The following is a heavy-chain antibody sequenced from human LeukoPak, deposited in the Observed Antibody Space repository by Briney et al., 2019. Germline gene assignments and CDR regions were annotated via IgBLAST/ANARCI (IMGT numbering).Heavy chain of an antibody. CDR3: ARGGVYYYDGSGYYSNDPFDY. CDR2: IIPIFGTA. J-gene: IGHJ4*02. D-gene: IGHD3-22*01. V-gene: IGHV1-69*13. Sequence: SVKVSCKASGGTFSSYAISWVRQAPGQGLEWMGGIIPIFGTANYAQKFQGRVTITADESTSTAYMELSSLRSEDTAVYYCARGGVYYYDGSGYYSNDPFDYWGQGTLVTVSS. CDR1: GGTFSSYA.